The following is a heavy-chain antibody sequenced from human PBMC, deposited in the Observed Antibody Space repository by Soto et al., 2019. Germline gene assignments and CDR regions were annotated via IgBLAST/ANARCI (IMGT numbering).Heavy chain of an antibody. Sequence: SQTLSLTCAVYGGSFSGYYWSWIRQPPGKGLEWIGEINHSGSTNYNPSLKSRVTISVDTSKNQFSLKLSSVTAADTAVYYCARGSFDIVVVVAATGYYFDYWGQGTLVTVSS. J-gene: IGHJ4*02. CDR3: ARGSFDIVVVVAATGYYFDY. CDR1: GGSFSGYY. CDR2: INHSGST. V-gene: IGHV4-34*01. D-gene: IGHD2-15*01.